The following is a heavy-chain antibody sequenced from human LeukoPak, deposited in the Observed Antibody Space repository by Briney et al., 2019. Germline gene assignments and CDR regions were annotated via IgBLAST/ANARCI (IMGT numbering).Heavy chain of an antibody. V-gene: IGHV4-39*01. CDR2: VYYSGST. CDR3: ARNESVLGTTGLNDFFDD. D-gene: IGHD1-26*01. Sequence: SETLSLTCTVSGCSIRGSSDYWGWIRPSPGKRLEWIGSVYYSGSTYYNYSLKSRVSISVDTSKNQFHLRLTSVTAADTAVYYCARNESVLGTTGLNDFFDDWGQGTLVTVSS. J-gene: IGHJ4*02. CDR1: GCSIRGSSDY.